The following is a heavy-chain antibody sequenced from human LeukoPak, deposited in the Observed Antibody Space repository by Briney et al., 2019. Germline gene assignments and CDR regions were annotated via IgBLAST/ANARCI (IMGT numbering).Heavy chain of an antibody. V-gene: IGHV4-59*01. Sequence: SETLSLTCTVSGGSISSYYWSWIRLPPGKGLEWIGYIYYSGSTTYNPSLKSRVTISVDTSKNQFSLKLSSVTAADTAVYYCARDRGTWYFDLWGRGTLVTVSS. CDR1: GGSISSYY. D-gene: IGHD1-7*01. CDR2: IYYSGST. J-gene: IGHJ2*01. CDR3: ARDRGTWYFDL.